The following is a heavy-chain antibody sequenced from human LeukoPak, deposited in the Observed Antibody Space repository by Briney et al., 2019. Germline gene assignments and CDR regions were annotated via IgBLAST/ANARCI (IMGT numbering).Heavy chain of an antibody. V-gene: IGHV3-30*04. J-gene: IGHJ4*02. Sequence: PGGSLRLSCAASGFTFSSYAMHWVRQAPGKGLEWVALISYDGSDKYYADSVKGRFSISRDNSKNTLYLQMNSLRAEDTAVYYCARGAYSSSWLNFDYWGQGTLVTVSS. D-gene: IGHD6-13*01. CDR3: ARGAYSSSWLNFDY. CDR2: ISYDGSDK. CDR1: GFTFSSYA.